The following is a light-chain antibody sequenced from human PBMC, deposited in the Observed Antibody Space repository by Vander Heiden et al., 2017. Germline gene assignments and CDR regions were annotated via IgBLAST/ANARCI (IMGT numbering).Light chain of an antibody. CDR2: GNT. J-gene: IGLJ2*01. Sequence: QSVLTQPPSVSGAPGQRVTSSCTGSSSNIGAGYDVHWYQQLPGAAPTLLINGNTNRPSGVPDRFSGSKSGTSASLAITGLQAEDEADYYCQSYDSRLTGHVVFGGGTKLTVL. CDR3: QSYDSRLTGHVV. V-gene: IGLV1-40*01. CDR1: SSNIGAGYD.